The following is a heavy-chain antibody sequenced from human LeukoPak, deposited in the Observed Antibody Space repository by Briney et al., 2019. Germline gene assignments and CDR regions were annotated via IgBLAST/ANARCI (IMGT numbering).Heavy chain of an antibody. J-gene: IGHJ4*02. CDR2: IYYSGST. V-gene: IGHV4-39*01. D-gene: IGHD3-10*01. CDR1: GGSISSSSYY. Sequence: SETLSLTCTVSGGSISSSSYYWGWIRQPPGKGREWIGSIYYSGSTYYSPSLKSRVTISVDTSKNQFSLKLSSVTAADTAVYYCASFYGSGSYYPKPDYWGQGTLVTVSS. CDR3: ASFYGSGSYYPKPDY.